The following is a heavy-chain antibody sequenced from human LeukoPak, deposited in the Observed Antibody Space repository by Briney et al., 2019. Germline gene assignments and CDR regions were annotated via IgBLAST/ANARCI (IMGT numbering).Heavy chain of an antibody. CDR1: GFTFSNFA. CDR2: ISYHGSDK. Sequence: GGSLRLSCAASGFTFSNFAMHWVRQAPGKGLEWVTVISYHGSDKFYADSVKGRFTVSRDNSKNTLYLQMNSLRAEDTAVYYCARERGPFDYWGQGTLVTVSS. V-gene: IGHV3-30*04. J-gene: IGHJ4*02. CDR3: ARERGPFDY.